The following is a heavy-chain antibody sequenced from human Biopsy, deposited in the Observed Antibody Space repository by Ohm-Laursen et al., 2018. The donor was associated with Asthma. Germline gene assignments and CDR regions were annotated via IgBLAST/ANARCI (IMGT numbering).Heavy chain of an antibody. CDR3: ARGPNYHGSGRAPIGMDV. CDR2: IYYTGSD. Sequence: SDTLSLTCTVSGGSISSSNYYWSWIRQPPGKGLEWLGYIYYTGSDNYNPSLKSRVTISVDTSKNQFSLRLNSVTAADTAVYYCARGPNYHGSGRAPIGMDVWGQGTTVTVSS. D-gene: IGHD3-10*01. J-gene: IGHJ6*02. V-gene: IGHV4-61*01. CDR1: GGSISSSNYY.